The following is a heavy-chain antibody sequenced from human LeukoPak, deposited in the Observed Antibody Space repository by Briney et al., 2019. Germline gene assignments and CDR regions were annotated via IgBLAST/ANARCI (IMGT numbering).Heavy chain of an antibody. V-gene: IGHV1-69*05. CDR3: ARTRGGDWYFDY. D-gene: IGHD2-21*02. CDR1: GGTFSSYA. Sequence: ASVKVSCKASGGTFSSYAISWVRQAPGQGLEWMGGIIPIFGTANYAQKFQGRVTITTDESTSTAYMELSSLRSEDTAVYYCARTRGGDWYFDYWGQGTLVTVSS. J-gene: IGHJ4*02. CDR2: IIPIFGTA.